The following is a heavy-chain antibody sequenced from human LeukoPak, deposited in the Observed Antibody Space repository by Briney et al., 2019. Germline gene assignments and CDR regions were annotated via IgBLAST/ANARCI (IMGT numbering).Heavy chain of an antibody. CDR2: INSDSGFT. V-gene: IGHV1-2*02. J-gene: IGHJ5*02. D-gene: IGHD3-9*01. Sequence: ASVKVSCTASGYTFTGYYMNWVRQAPGQGLEWMGWINSDSGFTKYAQKFQGRVTMTRDTSITTVYMDLTRLTSDDTAVYYCARNFDMKGFDPWGQGTLVTVSS. CDR3: ARNFDMKGFDP. CDR1: GYTFTGYY.